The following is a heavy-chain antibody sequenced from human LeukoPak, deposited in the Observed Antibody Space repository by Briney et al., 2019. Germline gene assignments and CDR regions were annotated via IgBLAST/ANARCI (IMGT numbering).Heavy chain of an antibody. CDR2: IWYDGSNK. CDR3: ARSYYYDSSHTADY. D-gene: IGHD3-22*01. Sequence: GGSLRPSCAALGFPLSNNGRPWVRQLQGRGRGGGAFIWYDGSNKYYTDSVKGRFTISRDNSKNTLYLQMNSLRAEDTAEYYCARSYYYDSSHTADYWGQGTLVTVSS. V-gene: IGHV3-33*01. J-gene: IGHJ4*02. CDR1: GFPLSNNG.